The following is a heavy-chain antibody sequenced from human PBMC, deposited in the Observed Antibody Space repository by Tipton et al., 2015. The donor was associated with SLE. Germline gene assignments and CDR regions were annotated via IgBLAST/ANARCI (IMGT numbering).Heavy chain of an antibody. J-gene: IGHJ4*02. CDR1: GASLSEYY. CDR2: IYDSGKT. Sequence: TLSLICTVSGASLSEYYWSWIRQAAGKGLEWIGRIYDSGKTYYTASLRTRVTMSIDTSKNQFSLELNSVTAADTAVYYCARASYGSGCPDYWGQGILVTVSS. V-gene: IGHV4-4*07. D-gene: IGHD6-19*01. CDR3: ARASYGSGCPDY.